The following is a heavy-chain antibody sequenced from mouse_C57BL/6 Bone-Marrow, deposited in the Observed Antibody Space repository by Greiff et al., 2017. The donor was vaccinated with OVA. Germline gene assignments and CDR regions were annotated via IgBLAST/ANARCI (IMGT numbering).Heavy chain of an antibody. CDR1: GYTFTSYW. Sequence: VQLQQPGAELVKPGASVKLSCKASGYTFTSYWMHWVKQRPGQGLEWIGMIHPNSGSTNYNEKFKSKATLTVDKSSSTAYMQLSSLTSEDSAVYYCARRTRSYWYFDVWGTGTTVTVSS. CDR2: IHPNSGST. J-gene: IGHJ1*03. CDR3: ARRTRSYWYFDV. V-gene: IGHV1-64*01.